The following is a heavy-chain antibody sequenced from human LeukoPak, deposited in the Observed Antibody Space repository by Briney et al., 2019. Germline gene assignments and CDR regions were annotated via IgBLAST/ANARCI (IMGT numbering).Heavy chain of an antibody. V-gene: IGHV3-7*01. CDR1: GLTSRRDW. CDR2: IKQDGSDK. Sequence: GGSLRLSCAASGLTSRRDWMSWVRQAPGKGLEWVAMIKQDGSDKYYVDSVKGRFTISSDNTKNSLNLQMNSLRAEDTAVYYCATLDTAMVTNFGYWGQGTLVTVSS. D-gene: IGHD5-18*01. J-gene: IGHJ4*02. CDR3: ATLDTAMVTNFGY.